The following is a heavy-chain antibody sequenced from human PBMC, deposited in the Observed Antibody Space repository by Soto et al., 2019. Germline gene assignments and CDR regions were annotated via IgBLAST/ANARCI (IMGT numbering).Heavy chain of an antibody. D-gene: IGHD4-17*01. CDR2: IYYSGST. CDR1: GGSISTGGYY. CDR3: ARGLSVTLFDN. V-gene: IGHV4-31*03. Sequence: QVQLQESGPGLVKPSQTLSLTCTVSGGSISTGGYYWTWIRQHPGKGLEWIGYIYYSGSTYYNPSLKSRVTISVEAYKNQLSLKLSSVTAAYTAVYYCARGLSVTLFDNWGQGTLVTVSS. J-gene: IGHJ4*02.